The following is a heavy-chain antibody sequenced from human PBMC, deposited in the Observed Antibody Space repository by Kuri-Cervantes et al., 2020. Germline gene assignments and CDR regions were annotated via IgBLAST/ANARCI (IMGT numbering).Heavy chain of an antibody. D-gene: IGHD3-3*01. V-gene: IGHV3-23*01. CDR2: ISGSGGST. CDR3: AKRSVRFLEWLSAEFDY. J-gene: IGHJ4*02. Sequence: GESLKISCAASGFTFSNYWMSWVRQAPGKGLEWVSAISGSGGSTYYADSVKGRFTISRDNSRNTLYLQMNSLRAEDTAVYYCAKRSVRFLEWLSAEFDYWGQGTLVTVSS. CDR1: GFTFSNYW.